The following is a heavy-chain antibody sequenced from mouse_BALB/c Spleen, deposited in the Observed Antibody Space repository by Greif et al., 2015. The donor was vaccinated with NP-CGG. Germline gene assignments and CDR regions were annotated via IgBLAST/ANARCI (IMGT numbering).Heavy chain of an antibody. CDR3: ARGEYYGLYAMDY. V-gene: IGHV1-80*01. CDR2: IYPGDGDT. CDR1: GYAFSSYW. Sequence: QVQLQQSGAELVRPGSSVKISCKASGYAFSSYWMNWVKQRPGQGLEWIGQIYPGDGDTNYNGKFKGKATLTADKSSSTAYMQLSSLTSEDSAVYFCARGEYYGLYAMDYWGQGTSVTVSS. J-gene: IGHJ4*01. D-gene: IGHD1-2*01.